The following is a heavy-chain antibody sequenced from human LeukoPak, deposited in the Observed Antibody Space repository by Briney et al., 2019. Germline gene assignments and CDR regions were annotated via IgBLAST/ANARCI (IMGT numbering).Heavy chain of an antibody. CDR1: GFTFTSSA. Sequence: SVKVSCKASGFTFTSSAVQWVRQAREQRLEWIGWIVVGSGNTNYAQKFQERVTITRDMSTSTAYMELSSLRSEDTAVYYCAAVRHNTAQTYGSGHYDPWGQGTLVTVSS. D-gene: IGHD3-10*01. J-gene: IGHJ5*02. V-gene: IGHV1-58*01. CDR2: IVVGSGNT. CDR3: AAVRHNTAQTYGSGHYDP.